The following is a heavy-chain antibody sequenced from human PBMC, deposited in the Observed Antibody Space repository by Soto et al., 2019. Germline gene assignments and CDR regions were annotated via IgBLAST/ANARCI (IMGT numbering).Heavy chain of an antibody. D-gene: IGHD1-1*01. CDR3: AKWNGYGDY. CDR1: GFSFSTYG. Sequence: EVQLLESGGGLVQPGGSLRLSCAVSGFSFSTYGVTWVRQAPGKGLEWVSGVSGGSGSTHYADSVKGRFTITGDNSKNTVYLQMNSLRVEATAVYYCAKWNGYGDYWGQGTLVTVSS. V-gene: IGHV3-23*01. J-gene: IGHJ4*02. CDR2: VSGGSGST.